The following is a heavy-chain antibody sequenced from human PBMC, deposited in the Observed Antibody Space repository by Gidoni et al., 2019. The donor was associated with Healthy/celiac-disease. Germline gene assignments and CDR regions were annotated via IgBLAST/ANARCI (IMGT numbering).Heavy chain of an antibody. J-gene: IGHJ3*02. Sequence: QVELQKRGEGLLTPSETLSLTWSVYGGYFSGYYWSWIRQPQGKGLEWIGEINHSGSTNYNPSLKSRVTISVDTSKNQYSLKLSSVTAAYTVEYYCAKVVPAATQTPDAFDIWGQGTMVTVSS. V-gene: IGHV4-34*01. CDR1: GGYFSGYY. D-gene: IGHD2-2*01. CDR3: AKVVPAATQTPDAFDI. CDR2: INHSGST.